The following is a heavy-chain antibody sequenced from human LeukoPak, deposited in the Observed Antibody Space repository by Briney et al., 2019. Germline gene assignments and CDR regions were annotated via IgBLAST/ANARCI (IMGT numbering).Heavy chain of an antibody. Sequence: ASAKVSCKASGYTFTSYAMNGVRQAPEQGLEWMGWINTNTGNPTYAQGFTGRFVFSLDTSVSTAYLQISSLKAEHTAVYYCARVGVQLVPNEFDYWGQGTLVTVSS. CDR3: ARVGVQLVPNEFDY. CDR2: INTNTGNP. J-gene: IGHJ4*02. D-gene: IGHD6-13*01. CDR1: GYTFTSYA. V-gene: IGHV7-4-1*02.